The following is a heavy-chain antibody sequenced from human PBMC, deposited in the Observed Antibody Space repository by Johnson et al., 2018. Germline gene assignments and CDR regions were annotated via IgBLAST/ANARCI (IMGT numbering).Heavy chain of an antibody. CDR3: AKALGAERDSDGYWYMDV. CDR1: GFTFSNYG. Sequence: QVQLVQSGGGVVQPGRSLRLSCAVSGFTFSNYGMHWVRQAPGKGLAWVAVISYDGFNKYYADSVKGRFTISRDNSKNTLYLKMNSLRPEDRAVYYFAKALGAERDSDGYWYMDVWGKGTTVTVSS. CDR2: ISYDGFNK. D-gene: IGHD5-18*01. V-gene: IGHV3-30*18. J-gene: IGHJ6*03.